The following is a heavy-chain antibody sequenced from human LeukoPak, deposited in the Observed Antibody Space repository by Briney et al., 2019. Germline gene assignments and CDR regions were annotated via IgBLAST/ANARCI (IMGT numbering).Heavy chain of an antibody. CDR2: INYNGAIT. J-gene: IGHJ4*02. D-gene: IGHD3-3*02. CDR3: ARDRLGPSFSVSHFDL. Sequence: PGGSLRLSCATSGFTFVDYGLSWVRRAPGKGLEWLCAINYNGAITDYADSVKGRFTISRDNAKNPLYLRMDSLRAEDTALYYCARDRLGPSFSVSHFDLWGQGTLVTVSS. V-gene: IGHV3-20*04. CDR1: GFTFVDYG.